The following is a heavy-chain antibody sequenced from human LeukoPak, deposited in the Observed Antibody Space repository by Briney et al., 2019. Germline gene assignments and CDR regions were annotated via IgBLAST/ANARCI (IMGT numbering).Heavy chain of an antibody. CDR2: IKQDGSEK. CDR3: ARMSPPFSA. CDR1: RFTFSSYA. J-gene: IGHJ5*02. Sequence: GRSLRLSCAASRFTFSSYAMHWVRQAPGKGLEWVANIKQDGSEKYYVDSVKGQFTISRDNAKNPLYLQMNSLRAEDTAVYYCARMSPPFSAWGQGTLVTVSS. V-gene: IGHV3-7*01.